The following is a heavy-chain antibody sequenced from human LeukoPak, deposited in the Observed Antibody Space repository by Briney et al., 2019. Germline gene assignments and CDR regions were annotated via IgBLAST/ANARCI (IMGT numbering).Heavy chain of an antibody. CDR1: GFTFSRYS. J-gene: IGHJ6*03. V-gene: IGHV3-48*04. CDR2: ISSSGSTI. CDR3: ARVGDTAMVTNYYYYYMDV. Sequence: GGSLRLSCAASGFTFSRYSMNWVRQAPGKGLEWVSYISSSGSTIYYADSVKGRFTISRDNAKNSLYLQMNSLRAEDTAVYYCARVGDTAMVTNYYYYYMDVWGKGTTVTVSS. D-gene: IGHD5-18*01.